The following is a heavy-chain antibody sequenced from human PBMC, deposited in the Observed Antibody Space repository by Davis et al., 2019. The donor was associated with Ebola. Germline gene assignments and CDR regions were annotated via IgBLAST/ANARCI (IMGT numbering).Heavy chain of an antibody. CDR2: VILKSGAT. D-gene: IGHD6-19*01. V-gene: IGHV1-2*06. CDR3: ARDNRVAVAGTGDFDF. CDR1: GYTFTDYN. Sequence: ASVKVSCKASGYTFTDYNIHCMRQAPGQGLEWLGRVILKSGATNYAQKLQGRVTMTTDTSTSTAYMELRSLRSDDTAVYYCARDNRVAVAGTGDFDFWGQGTLVTVSS. J-gene: IGHJ4*02.